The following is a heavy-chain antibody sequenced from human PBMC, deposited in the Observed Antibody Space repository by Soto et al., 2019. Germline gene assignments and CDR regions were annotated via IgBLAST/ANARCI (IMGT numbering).Heavy chain of an antibody. CDR1: GYTFTSYY. J-gene: IGHJ4*02. CDR2: INPSGGST. D-gene: IGHD2-8*01. V-gene: IGHV1-46*01. Sequence: ASVKVSCKASGYTFTSYYMHWVRQAPGQGLEWMGIINPSGGSTSYAQKFQGRVTMTRDTSTSTVYLEWGRLKASDTAMYYCARHDSNGDFDFWGQGTQVTVSS. CDR3: ARHDSNGDFDF.